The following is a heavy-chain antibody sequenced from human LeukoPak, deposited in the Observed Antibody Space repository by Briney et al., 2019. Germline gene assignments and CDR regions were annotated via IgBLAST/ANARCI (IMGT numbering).Heavy chain of an antibody. CDR2: INPNSGGT. V-gene: IGHV1-2*02. CDR3: ARGSNYYDSSGYYSDY. D-gene: IGHD3-22*01. Sequence: GASVKVSCKASGYTFTGYYMHWVRQAPGQGLEWMGWINPNSGGTNYAQKFQGRVTMTRDTSISTAYMELSRLRSDDTAVYYRARGSNYYDSSGYYSDYWGQGTLVTVSS. J-gene: IGHJ4*02. CDR1: GYTFTGYY.